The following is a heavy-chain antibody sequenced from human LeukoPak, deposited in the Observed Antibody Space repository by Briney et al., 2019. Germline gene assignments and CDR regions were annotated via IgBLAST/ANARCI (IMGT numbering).Heavy chain of an antibody. Sequence: PGGSLRLSCAASGFPYSTYWMSWVREAPGKGLEWVANIKQDGSEKYYVDSVKGRFTISRDNTKNSLYLQMNSLRAEDTAVYYCAREYCSGGNCYNDAFDTWGQGTMVTVSS. CDR1: GFPYSTYW. V-gene: IGHV3-7*01. CDR2: IKQDGSEK. CDR3: AREYCSGGNCYNDAFDT. D-gene: IGHD2-15*01. J-gene: IGHJ3*02.